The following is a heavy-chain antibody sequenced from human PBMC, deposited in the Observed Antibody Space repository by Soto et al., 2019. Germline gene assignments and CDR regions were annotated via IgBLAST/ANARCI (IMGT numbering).Heavy chain of an antibody. V-gene: IGHV1-18*01. Sequence: QVPLVQSGAEVKKPGASVKVSCKASGYTFTSYGISWVRQAPGQGLEWMGWISAYNGNTNYAQKLQGRVTMTTDTPTSTAYMELRSLRSDDTAVYYCARLVDTAMVLYWFDPWGQGTLVTVSS. CDR2: ISAYNGNT. CDR3: ARLVDTAMVLYWFDP. D-gene: IGHD5-18*01. J-gene: IGHJ5*02. CDR1: GYTFTSYG.